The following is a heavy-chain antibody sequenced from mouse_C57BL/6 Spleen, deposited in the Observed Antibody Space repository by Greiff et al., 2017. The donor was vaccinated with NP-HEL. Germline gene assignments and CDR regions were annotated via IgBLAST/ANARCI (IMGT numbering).Heavy chain of an antibody. CDR3: ARKDYGSSYDWYFDV. V-gene: IGHV1-72*01. D-gene: IGHD1-1*01. CDR1: GYTFTSYW. CDR2: IDPNSGGT. J-gene: IGHJ1*03. Sequence: VQLQQPGAELVKPGASVKLSCKASGYTFTSYWMHWVKQRPGRGLEWIGRIDPNSGGTKYNEKFKSKATLTVDKTSSTAYMQLSSLTSDDSAVYYCARKDYGSSYDWYFDVWGTGTTVTVSS.